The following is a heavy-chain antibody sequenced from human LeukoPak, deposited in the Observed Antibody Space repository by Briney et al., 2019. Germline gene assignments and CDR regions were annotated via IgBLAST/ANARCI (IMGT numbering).Heavy chain of an antibody. D-gene: IGHD7-27*01. Sequence: PGGSLRLSCAASGFTFSSYGMHWVRQAPGKGLEWVAVMWFEGSNIDYADSVKRRFTISRDNAKNSQYLQMNRLRDEDTALYYCVRGTNWAFDYWGQGTLATVSS. CDR2: MWFEGSNI. CDR1: GFTFSSYG. V-gene: IGHV3-33*01. J-gene: IGHJ4*02. CDR3: VRGTNWAFDY.